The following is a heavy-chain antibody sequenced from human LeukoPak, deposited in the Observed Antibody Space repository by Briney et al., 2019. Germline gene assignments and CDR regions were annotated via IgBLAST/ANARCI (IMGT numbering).Heavy chain of an antibody. D-gene: IGHD3-3*01. CDR2: IYYSGST. V-gene: IGHV4-30-4*01. J-gene: IGHJ5*02. CDR1: GGSISSGDYY. CDR3: AREIRGAGGTDYDFWMEQP. Sequence: PSQTLSLTCTVSGGSISSGDYYWGWIRQPPGKGLEGIGYIYYSGSTYYNPSLKSRVTISVDTSKNQFSLKLSSVTAADTAVYYCAREIRGAGGTDYDFWMEQPWGQGTLVTVSS.